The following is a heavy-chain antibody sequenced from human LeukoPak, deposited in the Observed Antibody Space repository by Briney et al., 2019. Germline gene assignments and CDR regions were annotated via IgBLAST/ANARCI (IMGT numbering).Heavy chain of an antibody. CDR2: ISSSSSYI. CDR3: ARGPSGGMVRGVIITRYFDY. Sequence: GGSLRLSCAASGFTFSSYSMNWVRQAPGKGLEWVSSISSSSSYIYYADSVKGRFTISRDNAKNSLYLQMNSLRAEDTAVYYCARGPSGGMVRGVIITRYFDYWGRGTLVTVSS. CDR1: GFTFSSYS. J-gene: IGHJ4*02. D-gene: IGHD3-10*01. V-gene: IGHV3-21*01.